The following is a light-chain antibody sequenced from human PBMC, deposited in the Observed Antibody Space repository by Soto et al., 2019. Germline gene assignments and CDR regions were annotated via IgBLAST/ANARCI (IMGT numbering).Light chain of an antibody. CDR1: QDISNY. V-gene: IGKV1-33*01. J-gene: IGKJ4*01. Sequence: DIQMTQSPSSLSASVGDRVTITCQASQDISNYLNWYQQKPGKAPKLLIYDASNLETGVPSRFSGSGSGTDFTFTISSLQPEDIATYYCQQYVNLPLTFGGGTKVVVK. CDR2: DAS. CDR3: QQYVNLPLT.